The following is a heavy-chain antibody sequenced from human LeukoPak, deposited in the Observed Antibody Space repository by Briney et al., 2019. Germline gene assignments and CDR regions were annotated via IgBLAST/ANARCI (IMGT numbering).Heavy chain of an antibody. CDR2: IYYSGST. J-gene: IGHJ4*02. V-gene: IGHV4-39*07. CDR3: ARDVGQWLVRDY. CDR1: GASISNARYY. Sequence: PSETLSLTCAVSGASISNARYYWGWVRQPPGKGLEWIGSIYYSGSTNYNPSLKSRLTMSVDTSKNQFSLKLSSVTAADTAVYYCARDVGQWLVRDYWGQGTLVTVSS. D-gene: IGHD6-19*01.